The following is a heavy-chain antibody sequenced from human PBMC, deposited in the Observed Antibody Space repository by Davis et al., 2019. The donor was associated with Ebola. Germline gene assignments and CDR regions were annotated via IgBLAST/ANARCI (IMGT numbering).Heavy chain of an antibody. CDR2: INPNSGVA. CDR3: ARDRCSSCYAGAMDV. Sequence: ASVKVSCKASGYSFTDYYMHWVRQAPGQGLEWMGRINPNSGVANYAQKFQGRVTMTRDTSSSTAHMELRSLRSDDTAVYYCARDRCSSCYAGAMDVWGKGTTVTVSP. D-gene: IGHD2-2*01. V-gene: IGHV1-2*06. CDR1: GYSFTDYY. J-gene: IGHJ6*04.